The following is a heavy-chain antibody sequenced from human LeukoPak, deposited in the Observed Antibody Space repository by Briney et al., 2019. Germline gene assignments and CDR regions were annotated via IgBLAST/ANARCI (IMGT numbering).Heavy chain of an antibody. J-gene: IGHJ6*02. D-gene: IGHD2-2*01. V-gene: IGHV3-33*01. Sequence: GGSLRLSCAASGFTFSSYGMHWVRQAPGKGLERVAVIWYDGSNKYYADSVKGRFTISRDNSKNTLYLQMNSLRAEDTAVYYCARGTDCSSTSCPYYYYGMDVWGQGTTVTVSS. CDR1: GFTFSSYG. CDR3: ARGTDCSSTSCPYYYYGMDV. CDR2: IWYDGSNK.